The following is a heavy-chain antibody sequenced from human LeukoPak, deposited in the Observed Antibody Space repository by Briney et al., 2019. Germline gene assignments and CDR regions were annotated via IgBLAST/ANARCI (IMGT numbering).Heavy chain of an antibody. CDR2: ISPNGGST. Sequence: VASVKVSCKASGYTFTGYYMHWVRQAPGQGLEWMGLISPNGGSTRLAQKFQGRVTMTSDMATSTVYMELSSLRSEDAAVYYCARDWGASNYFDYWGQGSLIIVSS. D-gene: IGHD7-27*01. J-gene: IGHJ4*02. V-gene: IGHV1-46*01. CDR3: ARDWGASNYFDY. CDR1: GYTFTGYY.